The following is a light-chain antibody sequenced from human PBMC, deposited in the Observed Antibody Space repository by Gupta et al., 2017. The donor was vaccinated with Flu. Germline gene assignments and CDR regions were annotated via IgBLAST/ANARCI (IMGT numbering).Light chain of an antibody. CDR1: QDISNY. J-gene: IGKJ2*03. Sequence: DIQMTQSLSSRSASVGDRVTITCHASQDISNYLNWYQQKPGKAPKLLIYDASNLETGVPSRFSGSGSGTDFTFTISRLQPEDIATYYCQQYDNLPLSFGQGTKLEIK. CDR3: QQYDNLPLS. V-gene: IGKV1-33*01. CDR2: DAS.